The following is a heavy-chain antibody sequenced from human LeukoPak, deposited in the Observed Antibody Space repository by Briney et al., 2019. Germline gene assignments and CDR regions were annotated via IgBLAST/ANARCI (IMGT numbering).Heavy chain of an antibody. CDR2: TSYDGSNK. CDR1: GFTFSSYG. J-gene: IGHJ4*02. CDR3: ARVDMLTGYYFFDY. Sequence: PGGSLRLSCAASGFTFSSYGMHWVRQAPGKGLEWVAVTSYDGSNKYYADSVKGRFTISRDNSKNTLYLQMNSLRADDTAVHYCARVDMLTGYYFFDYWGQGTLVTVSS. D-gene: IGHD3-9*01. V-gene: IGHV3-30*03.